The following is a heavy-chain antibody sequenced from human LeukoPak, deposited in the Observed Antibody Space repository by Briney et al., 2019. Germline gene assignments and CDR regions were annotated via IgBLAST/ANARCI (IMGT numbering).Heavy chain of an antibody. CDR2: ISNSGST. V-gene: IGHV4-61*01. CDR3: ARGGASSIPLDY. D-gene: IGHD1-26*01. J-gene: IGHJ4*02. Sequence: SETLSLTCTVSGGSIGGKSYWSWIRQPPGKGPEWIGHISNSGSTYYSPSLSSRVTISLDTSKNQFSLKLRSVTAADTAVYYCARGGASSIPLDYWGRGTLVTVSS. CDR1: GGSIGGKSY.